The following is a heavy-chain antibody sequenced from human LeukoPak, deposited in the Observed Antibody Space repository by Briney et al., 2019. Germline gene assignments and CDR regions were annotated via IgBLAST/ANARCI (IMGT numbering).Heavy chain of an antibody. CDR2: IYHSGST. CDR3: ARWRSSSSWNYFDY. J-gene: IGHJ4*02. CDR1: GGSISSSNW. V-gene: IGHV4-4*02. D-gene: IGHD6-13*01. Sequence: SETLSLTCAVSGGSISSSNWWSWVRQPPGKGLEWIGEIYHSGSTNYNPSLKSRVTISVDKSKNQFSLKLSSVTAADTAVYYCARWRSSSSWNYFDYWGQGTLVTVSS.